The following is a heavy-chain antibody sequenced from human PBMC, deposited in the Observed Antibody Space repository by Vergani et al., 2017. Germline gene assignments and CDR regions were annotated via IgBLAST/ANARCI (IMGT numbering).Heavy chain of an antibody. CDR3: AREFLTSDYYDSANAFDI. CDR1: GGTFSSYA. J-gene: IGHJ3*02. V-gene: IGHV1-69*01. CDR2: IIPIFGTA. D-gene: IGHD3-22*01. Sequence: QVQLVQSGAEVKKPGSSVKVSCKASGGTFSSYAISWVRQAPGQGLEWMGGIIPIFGTANYAQKFQGRVTITADESTSTAYMELSSLSSEDTAVYYCAREFLTSDYYDSANAFDIWGQGTMVTVSS.